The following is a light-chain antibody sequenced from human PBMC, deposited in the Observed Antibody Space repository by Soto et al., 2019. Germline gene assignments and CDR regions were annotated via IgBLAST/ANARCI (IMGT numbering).Light chain of an antibody. CDR2: ENR. CDR1: TSNIGAHYD. CDR3: QSYDNSLAV. Sequence: QAVVTQPPSVSGAPGQSVTISCTGSTSNIGAHYDVNWYQQLPGRAPKLLIYENRNRPSGVPDRISASKSGTSASLAITGLQAEDEAYYYCQSYDNSLAVFGGGTKLTVL. J-gene: IGLJ2*01. V-gene: IGLV1-40*01.